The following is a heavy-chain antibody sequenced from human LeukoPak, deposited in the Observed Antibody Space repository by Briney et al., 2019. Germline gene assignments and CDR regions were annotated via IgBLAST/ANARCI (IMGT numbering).Heavy chain of an antibody. J-gene: IGHJ4*02. CDR2: INHSGST. CDR1: GGSFSGYY. D-gene: IGHD3-3*01. V-gene: IGHV4-34*01. Sequence: SETLSLTCAVYGGSFSGYYWSWIRQPPGKGLEWIGEINHSGSTNYNPSLKSRVTITVDTSKNQFSLKLSSGTAADTAVYYCARELVDYDFWSGYYPKYYFDYWGQGTLVTVSS. CDR3: ARELVDYDFWSGYYPKYYFDY.